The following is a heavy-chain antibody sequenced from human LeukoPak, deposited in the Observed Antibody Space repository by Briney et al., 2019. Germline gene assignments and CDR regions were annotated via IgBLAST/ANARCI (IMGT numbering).Heavy chain of an antibody. CDR3: ARSMDYYDSSGYWATRYGYYYYMDV. CDR2: IYYSGST. D-gene: IGHD3-22*01. V-gene: IGHV4-39*01. J-gene: IGHJ6*03. CDR1: GVSISSSNSY. Sequence: PSETLSLTCTVSGVSISSSNSYWGWIRQPPGKGLEWIGSIYYSGSTYYNPSLKSRVTISVDTSKNQFSLKLSSVTAADTAVYYCARSMDYYDSSGYWATRYGYYYYMDVWGKGTTVTISS.